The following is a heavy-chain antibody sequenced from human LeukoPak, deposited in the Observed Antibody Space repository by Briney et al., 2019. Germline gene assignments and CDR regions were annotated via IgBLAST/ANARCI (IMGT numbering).Heavy chain of an antibody. J-gene: IGHJ4*02. CDR2: IGTAGDT. CDR1: GFTFSSYD. V-gene: IGHV3-13*01. D-gene: IGHD6-13*01. CDR3: ARDAGIGVFDY. Sequence: TGGSLRLSCAASGFTFSSYDMHWVRQATGKDLEWVSAIGTAGDTYYPGSVKGRFTISRENAKNSLYLQMNSLRAGDTAVYYCARDAGIGVFDYWGQGTLVTVSS.